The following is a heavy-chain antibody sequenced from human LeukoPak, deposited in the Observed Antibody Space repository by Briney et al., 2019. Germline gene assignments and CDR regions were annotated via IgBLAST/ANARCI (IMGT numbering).Heavy chain of an antibody. CDR2: IWYDGSNK. CDR1: GFNFSSHG. V-gene: IGHV3-33*01. CDR3: ASDSYSPEYFQH. Sequence: AGGSLRLSCAASGFNFSSHGMHWVRQAPGKGLEWVAVIWYDGSNKYHADSVKGRFTISRDNSRNTLYLQMNSLRAEDTAVYYCASDSYSPEYFQHWGQGTLVTVSS. D-gene: IGHD2-15*01. J-gene: IGHJ1*01.